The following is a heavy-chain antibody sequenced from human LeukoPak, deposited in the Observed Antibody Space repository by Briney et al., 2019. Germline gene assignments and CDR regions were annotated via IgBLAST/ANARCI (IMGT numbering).Heavy chain of an antibody. V-gene: IGHV3-30-3*01. CDR3: ARPSHPKTNGWYYFFGMDV. CDR1: GFTFSRYW. Sequence: GGSLRLSCVVSGFTFSRYWMSWVRQAPGKGLEWVAVISYDGSSKNFADSVKGRFTISRDNSKNTLYLQMNSLRVEDTAVYYCARPSHPKTNGWYYFFGMDVWGQGTTVTVSS. D-gene: IGHD6-19*01. J-gene: IGHJ6*02. CDR2: ISYDGSSK.